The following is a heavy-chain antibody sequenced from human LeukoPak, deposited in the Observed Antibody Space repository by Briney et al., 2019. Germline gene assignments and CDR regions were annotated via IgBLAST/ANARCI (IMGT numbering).Heavy chain of an antibody. CDR1: GYTFTSYA. CDR3: ARGAVAGIPTPDY. J-gene: IGHJ4*02. CDR2: INAGNGNT. D-gene: IGHD6-19*01. Sequence: ASVKVSCKASGYTFTSYAMHWVRQAPGQRLEWMGWINAGNGNTKCSQKFQGRVTITRDTSASTAYMELSSLRSEDTAVYYCARGAVAGIPTPDYWGQGTLVTVSS. V-gene: IGHV1-3*01.